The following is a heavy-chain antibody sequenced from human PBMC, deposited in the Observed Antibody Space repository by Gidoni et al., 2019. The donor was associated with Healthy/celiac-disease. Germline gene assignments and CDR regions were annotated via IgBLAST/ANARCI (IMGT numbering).Heavy chain of an antibody. D-gene: IGHD3-16*01. J-gene: IGHJ5*02. Sequence: QLQLQESGSGLVKPSQTLSLTCAVSGCSISSGGYSWSWIRQPPGKGLEWIGYIYHSGSTYYNPSLKSRVTISVDRSKNQFSLKLSSVTAADTAVYYCASVKRLSWFDPWGQGTLVTVSS. CDR3: ASVKRLSWFDP. CDR2: IYHSGST. CDR1: GCSISSGGYS. V-gene: IGHV4-30-2*01.